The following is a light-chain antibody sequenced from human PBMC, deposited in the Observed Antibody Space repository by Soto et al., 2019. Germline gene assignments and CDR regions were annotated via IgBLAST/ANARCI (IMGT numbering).Light chain of an antibody. CDR3: QQRSNFT. Sequence: EVVMTQSPATLSVSPGEGVTLSCRASQGIGDTLAWYQHKPGQTPRLLIYDASNRATGIPARFSGSGSGTDFTLTISSLEPEDFAVYYCQQRSNFTFGPGTKVDIK. V-gene: IGKV3D-11*01. CDR1: QGIGDT. J-gene: IGKJ3*01. CDR2: DAS.